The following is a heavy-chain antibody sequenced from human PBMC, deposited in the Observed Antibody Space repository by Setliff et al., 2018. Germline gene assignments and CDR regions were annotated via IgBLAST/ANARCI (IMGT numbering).Heavy chain of an antibody. CDR1: GGTFSSYV. J-gene: IGHJ4*01. Sequence: SVKVSCKASGGTFSSYVISWVREAPGQGLEWMGGIIPMFGTNYAQKFQGRVTITADESTSTAYMELSSLTSADTAVYYCASDGTHYGDYDMLYWGHGTLVTVSS. D-gene: IGHD4-17*01. V-gene: IGHV1-69*13. CDR2: IIPMFGT. CDR3: ASDGTHYGDYDMLY.